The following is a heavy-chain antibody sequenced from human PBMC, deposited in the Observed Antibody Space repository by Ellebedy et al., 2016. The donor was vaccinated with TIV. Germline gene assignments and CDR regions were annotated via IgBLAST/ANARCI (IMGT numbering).Heavy chain of an antibody. Sequence: SETLSLTXTVSGGSISSGTYYWTWIRQLPGKGLQWIGYIYYTGSSTHNPSLKSRLAISVDTSRNQFSLKLSSVTAADTAVYYCARIGLSGGGDYWGQGTLVTVSS. J-gene: IGHJ4*02. CDR2: IYYTGSS. V-gene: IGHV4-31*03. CDR3: ARIGLSGGGDY. CDR1: GGSISSGTYY. D-gene: IGHD3-16*01.